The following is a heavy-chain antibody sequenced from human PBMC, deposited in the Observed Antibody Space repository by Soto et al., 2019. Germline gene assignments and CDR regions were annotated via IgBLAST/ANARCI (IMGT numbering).Heavy chain of an antibody. J-gene: IGHJ4*02. CDR1: GDSISTSFFY. V-gene: IGHV4-31*03. Sequence: VELRESGPGLVRPSQTLSLACNVSGDSISTSFFYWGWVRQIPGTGLEWVVYIYKSGSTYYNPSLQSRVRMSVDSSKNQFSLSLSPVTAADTAVYYCARDSGDVSGVGFDYWGPGTLVTVSS. CDR3: ARDSGDVSGVGFDY. D-gene: IGHD3-3*01. CDR2: IYKSGST.